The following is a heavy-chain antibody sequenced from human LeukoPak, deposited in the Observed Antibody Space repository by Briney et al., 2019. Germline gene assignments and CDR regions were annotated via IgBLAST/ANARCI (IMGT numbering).Heavy chain of an antibody. V-gene: IGHV1-2*02. Sequence: ASVKVSCKASGYTFTGYYMHWVRQAPGQGLEWMGWINPNSGGTNYAQKFQGRVTMTRDMSTTTDYMELSSLRSEDTAFYYCARDNSVGDVAWWFDPWGQGTLVTVSS. CDR3: ARDNSVGDVAWWFDP. J-gene: IGHJ5*02. CDR2: INPNSGGT. CDR1: GYTFTGYY. D-gene: IGHD1-26*01.